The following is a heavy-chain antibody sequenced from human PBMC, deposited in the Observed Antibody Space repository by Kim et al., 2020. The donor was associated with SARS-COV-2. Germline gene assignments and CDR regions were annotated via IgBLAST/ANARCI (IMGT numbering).Heavy chain of an antibody. Sequence: NTRYSKQFQARVAITRDPSATTAYLELGGLRSEDTAVYYCARDAVAGSFDHWGQGTLVTVSS. D-gene: IGHD6-19*01. V-gene: IGHV1-3*01. CDR3: ARDAVAGSFDH. CDR2: NT. J-gene: IGHJ4*02.